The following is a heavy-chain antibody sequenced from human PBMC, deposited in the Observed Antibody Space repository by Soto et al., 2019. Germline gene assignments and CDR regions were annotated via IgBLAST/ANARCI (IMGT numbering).Heavy chain of an antibody. CDR3: ARTRRGETAIITDGLDI. V-gene: IGHV3-33*01. J-gene: IGHJ4*02. CDR1: GFSFNTYG. CDR2: IWYHGAYE. Sequence: PGGSLRLSCAASGFSFNTYGMNWVRQAPGRGLEWVALIWYHGAYEYYADSVKGRFTISRDNSRNTLYLQMNSLKAGDTAVYYCARTRRGETAIITDGLDIWGQGTKVTVSS. D-gene: IGHD5-18*01.